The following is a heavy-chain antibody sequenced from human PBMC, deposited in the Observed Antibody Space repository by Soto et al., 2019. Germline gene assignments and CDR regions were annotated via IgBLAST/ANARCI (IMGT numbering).Heavy chain of an antibody. Sequence: ASVKVSCKASGYTFTGFSIYWVRLAPGQGPEWMGAIKRKDGNTTYAQKFQDRVTMTEDTSTDTAYMELSSLRSEDTAVYYCATRSAEVFDYWGQGTLVTVSS. CDR3: ATRSAEVFDY. CDR2: IKRKDGNT. D-gene: IGHD3-3*01. CDR1: GYTFTGFS. J-gene: IGHJ4*02. V-gene: IGHV1-24*01.